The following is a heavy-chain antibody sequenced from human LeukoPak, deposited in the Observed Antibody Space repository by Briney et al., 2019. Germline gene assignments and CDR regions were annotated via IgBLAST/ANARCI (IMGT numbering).Heavy chain of an antibody. V-gene: IGHV3-23*01. CDR3: ATNAMQLHY. D-gene: IGHD2-15*01. CDR2: VSSSGGTT. Sequence: PGGSLRLSCVASGFTFSNHPMTWVRQPPGQGLEWVSAVSSSGGTTYYADSVKGRFTISRDNSKNTLFLQMTSLRSEDTAVYYCATNAMQLHYWGQGTLVTVSS. J-gene: IGHJ4*02. CDR1: GFTFSNHP.